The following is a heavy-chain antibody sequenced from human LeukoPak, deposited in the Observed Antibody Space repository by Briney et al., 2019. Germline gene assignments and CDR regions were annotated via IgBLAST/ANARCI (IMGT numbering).Heavy chain of an antibody. Sequence: GGSLRLSCAASGFTFDDYAMHWVRQAPGKGLEWVSGISWNSGSIGYADSVKGRFTISRDNSRSALYLQMNTLRVEDTAIYYCGRDWKLDYWGQGTLVTVSS. CDR1: GFTFDDYA. CDR3: GRDWKLDY. D-gene: IGHD1-1*01. V-gene: IGHV3-9*01. J-gene: IGHJ4*02. CDR2: ISWNSGSI.